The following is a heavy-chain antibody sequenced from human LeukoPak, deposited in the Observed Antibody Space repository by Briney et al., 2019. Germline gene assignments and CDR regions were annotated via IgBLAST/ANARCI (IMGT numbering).Heavy chain of an antibody. J-gene: IGHJ4*02. CDR3: ARSSGGLYYYDSSGYYSHFDY. CDR2: INPNSGGT. Sequence: GASVKVSCKAPGYTFTGYYMHWVRQAPGQGLEWMGRINPNSGGTNYAQKFQGRVTMTRDTSISTAYMELSRLRSDDTAVYYCARSSGGLYYYDSSGYYSHFDYWGQGTLVTVSS. CDR1: GYTFTGYY. D-gene: IGHD3-22*01. V-gene: IGHV1-2*06.